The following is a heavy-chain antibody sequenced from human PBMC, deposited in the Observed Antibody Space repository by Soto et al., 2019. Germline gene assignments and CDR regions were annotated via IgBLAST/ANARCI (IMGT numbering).Heavy chain of an antibody. D-gene: IGHD2-15*01. J-gene: IGHJ3*01. CDR3: VKVKGSVVTPDAFDV. Sequence: QVQLVESGGGVVQPGKSLRLSCAASRFNFKNYGMHWVRQAPGKGLEWVAVISYDGINTYYAYSVRGRFTISRDNSKNTLDLQINSLRPEDTALYYYVKVKGSVVTPDAFDVWGQGTMVTVSS. CDR1: RFNFKNYG. CDR2: ISYDGINT. V-gene: IGHV3-30*18.